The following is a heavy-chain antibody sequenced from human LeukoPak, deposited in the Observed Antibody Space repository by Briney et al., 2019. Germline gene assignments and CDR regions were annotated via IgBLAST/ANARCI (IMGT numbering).Heavy chain of an antibody. CDR3: AREPVAGTAKEYYFDY. CDR2: INHSGST. V-gene: IGHV4-34*01. Sequence: PSETLSLTCAVYGGSFSGYYWSWIRQPPGKGLEWIGEINHSGSTNYNPSLKSRVTISVDTSKNQFSLKLSSVTAADTAVYYCAREPVAGTAKEYYFDYWGQGTLVTVSS. CDR1: GGSFSGYY. J-gene: IGHJ4*02. D-gene: IGHD6-19*01.